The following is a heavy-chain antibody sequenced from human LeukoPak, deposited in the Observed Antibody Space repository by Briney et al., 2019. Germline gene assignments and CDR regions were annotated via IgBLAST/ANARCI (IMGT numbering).Heavy chain of an antibody. CDR1: GYTFTSYG. D-gene: IGHD6-13*01. CDR2: ISPYNGNT. J-gene: IGHJ4*02. Sequence: ASVKVSCKASGYTFTSYGISWVRQAPGQGLEWMGWISPYNGNTNYARKLQGRVTLTTDTSTSTAYMELRSLRSEGTAMSYCARDWPIAAAVLSFDYWGQGNRVTVSS. V-gene: IGHV1-18*01. CDR3: ARDWPIAAAVLSFDY.